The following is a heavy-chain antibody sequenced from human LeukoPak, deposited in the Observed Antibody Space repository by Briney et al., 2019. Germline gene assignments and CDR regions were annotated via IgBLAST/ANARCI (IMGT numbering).Heavy chain of an antibody. J-gene: IGHJ6*04. CDR3: ARVELRYFDWSLGMDV. Sequence: SVKLSCNASGRPFSSYAISWVRQAPGQALEWMRGITPLFGTANYAQKFQGRVTITADKSTSTAYMELSSLRSEDTAVYYCARVELRYFDWSLGMDVWGKGTTVTVSS. D-gene: IGHD3-9*01. CDR1: GRPFSSYA. CDR2: ITPLFGTA. V-gene: IGHV1-69*06.